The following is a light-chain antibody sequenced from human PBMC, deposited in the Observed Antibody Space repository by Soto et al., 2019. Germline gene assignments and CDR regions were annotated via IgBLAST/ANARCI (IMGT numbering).Light chain of an antibody. CDR3: CSYAGDRIFVL. Sequence: QSVLTQPASVSGSPGQSITISCTGTSSDVGSYNLVSWYQQHPGKAPKPMIYEDSKRPSGVSNRFSGSKSGNTASLTISGVQAEDEADYYCCSYAGDRIFVLFGGGTKLTVL. J-gene: IGLJ2*01. V-gene: IGLV2-23*02. CDR1: SSDVGSYNL. CDR2: EDS.